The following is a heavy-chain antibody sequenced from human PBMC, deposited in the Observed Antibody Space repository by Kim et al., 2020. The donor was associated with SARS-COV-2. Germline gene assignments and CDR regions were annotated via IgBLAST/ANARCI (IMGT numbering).Heavy chain of an antibody. Sequence: SETLSLTCAVYGGSFSGYYWSWIRQPPGKGLEWIGEINHSGSTNYNPSLKSRVTISVDTSKNQFSLKLSSVTAADTAVYYCARGRSYYPFDYWGQGTLVT. V-gene: IGHV4-34*01. J-gene: IGHJ4*02. CDR3: ARGRSYYPFDY. CDR2: INHSGST. CDR1: GGSFSGYY. D-gene: IGHD3-10*01.